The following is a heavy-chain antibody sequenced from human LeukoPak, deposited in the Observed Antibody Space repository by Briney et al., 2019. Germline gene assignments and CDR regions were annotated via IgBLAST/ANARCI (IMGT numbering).Heavy chain of an antibody. CDR2: INPNTGDT. J-gene: IGHJ4*02. Sequence: ASVKVSCKASGYTFTAYYIHWVRQAPAQGFQWLGWINPNTGDTNYAQQFQGRVTLTRDTSITTAYMELTSLISDDTAVYYCARRSGHDYWGPGTLLTVSS. CDR1: GYTFTAYY. V-gene: IGHV1-2*02. CDR3: ARRSGHDY. D-gene: IGHD2-8*02.